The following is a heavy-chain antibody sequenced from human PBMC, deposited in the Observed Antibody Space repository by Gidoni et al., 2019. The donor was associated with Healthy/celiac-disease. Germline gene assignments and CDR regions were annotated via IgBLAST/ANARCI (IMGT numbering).Heavy chain of an antibody. V-gene: IGHV4-30-2*01. J-gene: IGHJ5*02. D-gene: IGHD4-17*01. Sequence: QLQLQESGSGLVKPSQTLSLTCAVSGGSISSGGYSWSWIRQPPGKGLEWIGYIYHSGSTYYNPSLKSRVTISVDRSKNQFSLKLSSVTAADTAVYYCARGDYGDYEGVSWFDPWGQGTLVTVSS. CDR2: IYHSGST. CDR1: GGSISSGGYS. CDR3: ARGDYGDYEGVSWFDP.